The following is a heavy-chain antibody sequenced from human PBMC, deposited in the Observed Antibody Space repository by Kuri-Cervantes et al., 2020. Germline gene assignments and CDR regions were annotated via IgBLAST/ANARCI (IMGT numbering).Heavy chain of an antibody. J-gene: IGHJ4*02. CDR3: ARVFRTRPEYYFDY. CDR2: IYYSGST. V-gene: IGHV4-61*01. CDR1: GGSVSSGSYY. D-gene: IGHD1-14*01. Sequence: GSLRLSCTVAGGSVSSGSYYWSWIRQPPGKGLAWSGYIYYSGSTNYNPSLKSRVPISVDTSKNPLSLKLSSVNAADTAVYYCARVFRTRPEYYFDYWGQGTLVTVSS.